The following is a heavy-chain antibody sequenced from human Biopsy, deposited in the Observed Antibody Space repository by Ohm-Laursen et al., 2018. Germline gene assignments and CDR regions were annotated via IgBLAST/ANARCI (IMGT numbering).Heavy chain of an antibody. CDR1: GYSFSTYD. V-gene: IGHV1-8*01. Sequence: AASVKVSCNASGYSFSTYDVNWVRQARGQGLEWMGWMIPSSGKTGYAQRFQGRVTLTMNTSISTAYMELSGLRSEDTAVYFCARGYSRRVSIFEASIYWFDTWGQGTLVTASS. CDR3: ARGYSRRVSIFEASIYWFDT. D-gene: IGHD6-6*01. CDR2: MIPSSGKT. J-gene: IGHJ5*02.